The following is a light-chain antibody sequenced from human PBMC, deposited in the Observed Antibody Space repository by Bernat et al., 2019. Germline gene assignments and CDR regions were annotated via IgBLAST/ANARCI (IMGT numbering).Light chain of an antibody. Sequence: QSALTQPASVSGSPGQSITISCTGTSSDVGSYNLVSWYQQHPGKAPKLMIYEVSKRSSGVSNRFSGSKSGNTASLTISGLQAEDEADYYCCSYAGSSTSWVFGGWTKLTVL. J-gene: IGLJ3*02. CDR2: EVS. V-gene: IGLV2-23*02. CDR1: SSDVGSYNL. CDR3: CSYAGSSTSWV.